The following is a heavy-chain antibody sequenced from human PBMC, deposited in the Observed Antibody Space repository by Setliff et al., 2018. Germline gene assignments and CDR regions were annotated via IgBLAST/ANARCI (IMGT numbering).Heavy chain of an antibody. Sequence: GASVKVSCKTSGYAFTTYHMHWVRQAPGQGLEWMGRINPSGDTGYAQKFQGRLTLTKDTSTGTHYMDVSSLRSDDTAVYYCATDKLTTSCIDHWGPGTQVTVSS. CDR1: GYAFTTYH. V-gene: IGHV1-46*01. D-gene: IGHD2-2*01. CDR3: ATDKLTTSCIDH. J-gene: IGHJ4*02. CDR2: INPSGDT.